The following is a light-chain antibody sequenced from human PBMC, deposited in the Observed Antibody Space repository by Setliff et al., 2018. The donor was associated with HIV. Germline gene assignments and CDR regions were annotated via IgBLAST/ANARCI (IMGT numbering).Light chain of an antibody. J-gene: IGLJ1*01. V-gene: IGLV2-14*01. CDR1: SSDVGGYSH. CDR3: SSYTSSSTLYV. CDR2: EVS. Sequence: QSALTQPASVSGSPGQSITISCTGTSSDVGGYSHVSWYQQHPGKAPKLMIYEVSNRPSGVSNRFSGSKSGNTASLTISGLQAEDEADYYCSSYTSSSTLYVFGTGTKVTVL.